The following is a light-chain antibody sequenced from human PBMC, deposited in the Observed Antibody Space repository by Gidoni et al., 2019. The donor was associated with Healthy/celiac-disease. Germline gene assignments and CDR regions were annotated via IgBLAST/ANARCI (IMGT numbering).Light chain of an antibody. CDR2: DAS. CDR3: QQRSNWPLP. V-gene: IGKV3-11*01. CDR1: QSVSSY. Sequence: EIVLTQSPATVSLSPGERATLSCRASQSVSSYLAWYQQKPGQGPRPLIYDASNRATGIPARFRGSGSGTDFTLTISSLEPEDFAVYYCQQRSNWPLPFGQGTKLEIK. J-gene: IGKJ2*01.